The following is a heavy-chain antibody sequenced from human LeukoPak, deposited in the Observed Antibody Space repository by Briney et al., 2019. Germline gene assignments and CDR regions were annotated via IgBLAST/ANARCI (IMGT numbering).Heavy chain of an antibody. Sequence: SQTLSLTCAISGDSVSSNSAVWNWIRQSPSRGLEWLGRTYYRSKWSNNYAVSVKSRIIINPDTSENQFSLQLNSMTPEDTAVYYCARGDQAFDYWGQGTLVTVSS. V-gene: IGHV6-1*01. CDR2: TYYRSKWSN. CDR1: GDSVSSNSAV. J-gene: IGHJ4*02. CDR3: ARGDQAFDY. D-gene: IGHD2-2*01.